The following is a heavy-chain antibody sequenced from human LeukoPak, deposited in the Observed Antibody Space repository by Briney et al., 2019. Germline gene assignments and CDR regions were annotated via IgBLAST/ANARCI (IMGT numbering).Heavy chain of an antibody. CDR2: ISGTGVKT. CDR1: GFTFSSYA. V-gene: IGHV3-23*01. D-gene: IGHD6-19*01. CDR3: AKPLNIGWYYFDY. J-gene: IGHJ4*02. Sequence: GGSLRLSCAASGFTFSSYAMHWVRQAPGKGLEWVSTISGTGVKTYYADSVKGRFTISRDNSKNMLYLQMNSLRAEDTAVYYCAKPLNIGWYYFDYWGQGTLVTVSS.